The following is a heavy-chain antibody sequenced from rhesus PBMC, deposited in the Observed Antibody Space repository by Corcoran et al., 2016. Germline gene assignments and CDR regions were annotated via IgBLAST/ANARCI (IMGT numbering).Heavy chain of an antibody. V-gene: IGHV3-59*01. J-gene: IGHJ4*01. D-gene: IGHD3-28*01. Sequence: EMQLVESGGGLAKPGGSLRLSCAASGFTFSDYYMHWVRQASGKGLEWVSRVSNGGDSISYADSVKGRFTVSRENAKSTLYLQMDSLRAEDTGLYYCVRGGSTGPYYIPFDYWGQGVLVTVSS. CDR3: VRGGSTGPYYIPFDY. CDR2: VSNGGDSI. CDR1: GFTFSDYY.